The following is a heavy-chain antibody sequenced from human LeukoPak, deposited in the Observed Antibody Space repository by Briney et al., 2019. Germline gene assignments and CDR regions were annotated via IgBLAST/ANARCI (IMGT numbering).Heavy chain of an antibody. V-gene: IGHV3-30*02. CDR3: ARSLELITWILSPDY. Sequence: GGSLRLSCAASGFTFSNYGMHWVRQAPGKGLEWVAFIRSDGINKYHADSVKGRFTISRDNSKNTLYLQMNSLRAEDTAVYYCARSLELITWILSPDYWGQGTLVTVSS. J-gene: IGHJ4*02. CDR1: GFTFSNYG. D-gene: IGHD2/OR15-2a*01. CDR2: IRSDGINK.